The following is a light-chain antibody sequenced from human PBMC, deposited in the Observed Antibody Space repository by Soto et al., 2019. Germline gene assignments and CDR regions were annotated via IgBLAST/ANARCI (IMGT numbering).Light chain of an antibody. J-gene: IGLJ2*01. Sequence: QPVLTQPPSVSGAPGQRVTISCTGSSSNIGAGYDVHWYQQLPGTAPKLLIYGNSNRPSGVPDRFSGSKSGTSASLAITGLQAEDEADYYCCSYAGSYTVIFGGGTKLTVL. CDR2: GNS. V-gene: IGLV1-40*01. CDR1: SSNIGAGYD. CDR3: CSYAGSYTVI.